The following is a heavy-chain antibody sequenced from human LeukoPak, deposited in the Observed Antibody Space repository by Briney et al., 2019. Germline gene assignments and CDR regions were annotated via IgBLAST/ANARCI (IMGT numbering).Heavy chain of an antibody. CDR1: GGSISSYY. J-gene: IGHJ3*02. D-gene: IGHD4-17*01. CDR2: IYYSGST. V-gene: IGHV4-59*01. Sequence: SETLSLTCTVSGGSISSYYWSWIRQPPGKGLEWIGYIYYSGSTNYNPSLKSRVTISEDTSKNQFSLKLSSVTAADTAVYYCASRNGDYVLTGAFDIWGQGTMVTVSS. CDR3: ASRNGDYVLTGAFDI.